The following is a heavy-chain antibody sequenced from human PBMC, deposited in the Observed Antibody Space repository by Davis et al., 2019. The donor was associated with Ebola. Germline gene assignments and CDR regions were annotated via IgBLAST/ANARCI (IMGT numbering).Heavy chain of an antibody. CDR3: ARRGPGDYSRDDAMDV. CDR1: GGTFSSYA. CDR2: IIPILGIA. V-gene: IGHV1-69*04. D-gene: IGHD4-17*01. Sequence: SVKVSCKASGGTFSSYAISWVRQAPGQGLEWMGRIIPILGIANYAQKFQGRVTITADKSTSTAYMELSSLRSEDTAVYYCARRGPGDYSRDDAMDVWGQGTTVTVSS. J-gene: IGHJ6*02.